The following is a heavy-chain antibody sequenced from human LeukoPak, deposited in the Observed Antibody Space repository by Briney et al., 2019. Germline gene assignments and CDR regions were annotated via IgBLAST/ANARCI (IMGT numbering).Heavy chain of an antibody. CDR1: GGTFSSYA. D-gene: IGHD3-10*01. J-gene: IGHJ4*02. Sequence: SVKVSCKASGGTFSSYAISWVRQAPGQGLEWMGGIIPIFGTANYAQKFQGRVTITADESTSTAYMELSSLRSEDTAVYYCARGVWFGEPRRFDYWGQGTLVTVSS. CDR3: ARGVWFGEPRRFDY. V-gene: IGHV1-69*13. CDR2: IIPIFGTA.